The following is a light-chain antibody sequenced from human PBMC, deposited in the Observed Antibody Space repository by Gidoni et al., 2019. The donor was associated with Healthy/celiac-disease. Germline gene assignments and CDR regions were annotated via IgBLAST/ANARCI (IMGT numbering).Light chain of an antibody. CDR2: GTS. CDR1: QSVSSSY. J-gene: IGKJ2*02. Sequence: EIVLTQSPGTLSLSPGERATLSCRASQSVSSSYLAWYHQKPGQAPRLLIYGTSSRATGIPDRFSGSGSGTDFTLTISRLEPEDFAVYYCQQYGSSPMCTFGQGTNLEIK. CDR3: QQYGSSPMCT. V-gene: IGKV3-20*01.